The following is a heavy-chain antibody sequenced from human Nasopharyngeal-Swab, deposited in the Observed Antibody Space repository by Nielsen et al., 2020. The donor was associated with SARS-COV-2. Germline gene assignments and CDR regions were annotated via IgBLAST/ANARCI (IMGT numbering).Heavy chain of an antibody. CDR3: ARVAEFYYGSGSHYWYFDL. CDR2: INHSGST. D-gene: IGHD3-10*01. V-gene: IGHV4-34*01. Sequence: SETLSLTCAVYGGSFSGYYWSWIRQPPGKGLEWIGEINHSGSTNYNPSLKSRVTISVDTSKNQFSLKLSSVTAADTAVYYCARVAEFYYGSGSHYWYFDLWGRGTLVTVSS. J-gene: IGHJ2*01. CDR1: GGSFSGYY.